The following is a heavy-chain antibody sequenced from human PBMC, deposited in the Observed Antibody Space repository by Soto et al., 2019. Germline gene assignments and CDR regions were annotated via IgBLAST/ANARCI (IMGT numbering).Heavy chain of an antibody. CDR2: INSDGTSS. V-gene: IGHV3-74*03. CDR3: SSYDFLSGHHLPYA. CDR1: GLTFRRYC. Sequence: PXGALRLTCEASGLTFRRYCMHWGRQVPGKGLVWVSSINSDGTSSTYADSVKGRFTISRDNAKNTVYLQMNSLRAEDTAIYYCSSYDFLSGHHLPYAWAQGTMVTVSS. J-gene: IGHJ6*02. D-gene: IGHD3-3*01.